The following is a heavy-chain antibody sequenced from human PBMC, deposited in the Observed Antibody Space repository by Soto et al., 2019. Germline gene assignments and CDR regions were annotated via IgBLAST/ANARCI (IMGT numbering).Heavy chain of an antibody. J-gene: IGHJ4*02. CDR1: GFTFSSYA. V-gene: IGHV3-23*01. CDR2: INEDGVTT. Sequence: PVGSLRLSCAAAGFTFSSYARSWFRQAPGNGLEWVSAINEDGVTTTYADSVKGRFTIPRDNDKNTLYLQLDSLRVEDTAMYYCTRGPRPSSSGRGAYWGPGTQVTVSS. CDR3: TRGPRPSSSGRGAY. D-gene: IGHD1-26*01.